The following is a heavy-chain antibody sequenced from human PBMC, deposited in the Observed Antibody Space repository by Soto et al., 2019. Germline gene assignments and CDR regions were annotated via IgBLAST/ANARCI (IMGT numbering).Heavy chain of an antibody. CDR1: GYSFTSYW. CDR3: ASSNYDILTGYYRAAYYYGMVV. Sequence: PGESLKISCKGSGYSFTSYWIGWVRQMPGKGLEWMGIIYPGDSDTRYSPSFQGQVTISADKSISTAYLQWSSLKASDTAMYYCASSNYDILTGYYRAAYYYGMVVWGQGTTVTSP. CDR2: IYPGDSDT. D-gene: IGHD3-9*01. J-gene: IGHJ6*02. V-gene: IGHV5-51*01.